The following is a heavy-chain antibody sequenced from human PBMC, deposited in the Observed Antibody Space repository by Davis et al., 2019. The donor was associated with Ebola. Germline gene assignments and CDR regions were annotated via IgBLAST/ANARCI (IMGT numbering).Heavy chain of an antibody. D-gene: IGHD3-9*01. Sequence: ASVKVSCKASGYTFTSYYMHWVRQAPGQGLEWMGWINPNSGGTNYAQKFQGRVTMTEDTSTDTAYMELSSLRSEDTAVYYCATDSDWSWGQGTLVTVSS. J-gene: IGHJ5*02. CDR1: GYTFTSYY. CDR3: ATDSDWS. V-gene: IGHV1-2*02. CDR2: INPNSGGT.